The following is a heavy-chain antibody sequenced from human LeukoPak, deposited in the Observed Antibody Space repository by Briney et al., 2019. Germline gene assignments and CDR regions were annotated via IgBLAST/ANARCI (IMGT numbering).Heavy chain of an antibody. V-gene: IGHV3-23*01. CDR3: AKGPGSYYDSTGYLI. J-gene: IGHJ3*02. Sequence: PGGPLRLSCAASGFTFSSYAMSWVRQAPGKGLEWVSAISGSGGSTYYADSVKGRFTISGDNSKNTLYLQMNSLRAEDTAVYYCAKGPGSYYDSTGYLIWGQGTMVTVSS. D-gene: IGHD3-22*01. CDR1: GFTFSSYA. CDR2: ISGSGGST.